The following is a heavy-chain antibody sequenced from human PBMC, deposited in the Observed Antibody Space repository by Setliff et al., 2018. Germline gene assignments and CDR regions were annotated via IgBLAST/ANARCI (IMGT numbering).Heavy chain of an antibody. CDR1: GGSFSGYY. Sequence: SETLSLTCAVYGGSFSGYYWNWMRQPPGKGLEWIGEINHSGSTNYNPSLKSRVTISVDTSKNQFSLKLSSVTAADTAVYYCAKGPDSSGYQGWFDPWGQGTLVTVSS. CDR3: AKGPDSSGYQGWFDP. J-gene: IGHJ5*02. D-gene: IGHD3-22*01. CDR2: INHSGST. V-gene: IGHV4-34*01.